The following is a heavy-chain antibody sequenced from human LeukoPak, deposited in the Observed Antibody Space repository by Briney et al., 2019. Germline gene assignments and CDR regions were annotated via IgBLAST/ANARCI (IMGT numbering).Heavy chain of an antibody. D-gene: IGHD6-13*01. V-gene: IGHV4-59*12. CDR3: ARGLNPLSSWFSY. J-gene: IGHJ4*02. Sequence: KPSETLSLTCTVSGGSISSYYWSWIRQPPGKGLEWIGYIYYSGSTNYNPSLKSRVTISVDTSKNQFSLKLSSVTAADTAVYYCARGLNPLSSWFSYWGQGTLVTVSS. CDR2: IYYSGST. CDR1: GGSISSYY.